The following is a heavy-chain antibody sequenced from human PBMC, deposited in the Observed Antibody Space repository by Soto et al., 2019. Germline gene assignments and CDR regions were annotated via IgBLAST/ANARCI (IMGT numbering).Heavy chain of an antibody. J-gene: IGHJ4*02. CDR2: ISDNGGTT. D-gene: IGHD6-13*01. CDR3: AKDPQQLIVHLAY. CDR1: EFTFSNYA. V-gene: IGHV3-23*01. Sequence: PGGSLRLSCAASEFTFSNYAMSWVRQAPGKGLEWVSSISDNGGTTYYADSVKGRFTISRDNSKNTLYLQMNSLRAEDTAVYYCAKDPQQLIVHLAYWGQGTQVTVSS.